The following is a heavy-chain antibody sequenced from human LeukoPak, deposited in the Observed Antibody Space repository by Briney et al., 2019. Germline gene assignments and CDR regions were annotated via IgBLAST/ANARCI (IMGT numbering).Heavy chain of an antibody. CDR3: ARPNGIDWSIDYFDY. V-gene: IGHV3-72*01. CDR1: GFMFSDHY. CDR2: IRSRARGQTT. D-gene: IGHD3-9*01. Sequence: GGSLRLSCAASGFMFSDHYMDWVRQPPGKGREWVGRIRSRARGQTTEYAASVQGRFTVSRDDSKNSVYLQMNSLKTEDTAVYYCARPNGIDWSIDYFDYWGQGTLVTVSS. J-gene: IGHJ4*02.